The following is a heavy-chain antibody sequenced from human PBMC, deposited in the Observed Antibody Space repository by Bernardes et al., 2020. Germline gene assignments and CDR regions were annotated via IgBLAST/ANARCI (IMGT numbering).Heavy chain of an antibody. V-gene: IGHV7-4-1*02. D-gene: IGHD3-16*01. CDR2: INTNTGNP. Sequence: ASVKVSCKASGYTFTSYAMNWVRQAPGQGLEWMGWINTNTGNPTYAQGFTGRFVFSLDTSVSTAYLQISSLKAEDTAVYYCARDSYHDYVWEGGLDYWGQGTLVTVSS. CDR1: GYTFTSYA. CDR3: ARDSYHDYVWEGGLDY. J-gene: IGHJ4*02.